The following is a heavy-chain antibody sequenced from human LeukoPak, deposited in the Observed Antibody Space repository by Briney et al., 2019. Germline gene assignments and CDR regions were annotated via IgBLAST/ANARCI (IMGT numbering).Heavy chain of an antibody. D-gene: IGHD7-27*01. CDR1: GFTSSDYY. J-gene: IGHJ4*02. Sequence: PGGSLRLSCAASGFTSSDYYMTWIRQPPGKGPEWISYISSSGGTTTYVDSVKGRFTISRDNAKNSLYLQMNSLRADDTAVYYCARVHDWGSFDYWGQGTLVTVSS. V-gene: IGHV3-11*01. CDR2: ISSSGGTT. CDR3: ARVHDWGSFDY.